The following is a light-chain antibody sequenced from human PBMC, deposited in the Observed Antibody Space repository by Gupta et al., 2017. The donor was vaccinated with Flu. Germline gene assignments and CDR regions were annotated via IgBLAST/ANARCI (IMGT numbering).Light chain of an antibody. CDR3: SSDTNTNTLVV. V-gene: IGLV2-14*01. CDR2: EVT. J-gene: IGLJ2*01. CDR1: SSDVGGYNY. Sequence: SALTQPASVSGSPGQSITISFTGTSSDVGGYNYVSWYQQHPDKAPKLMIFEVTNRPSGVADRFSGSKSGNTASITISGLQAEDEADYYCSSDTNTNTLVVFGGGTKLTVL.